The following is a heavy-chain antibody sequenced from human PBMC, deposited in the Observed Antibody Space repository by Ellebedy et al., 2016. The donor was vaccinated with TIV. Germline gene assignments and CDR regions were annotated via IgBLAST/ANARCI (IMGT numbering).Heavy chain of an antibody. CDR1: GFTFSSYA. V-gene: IGHV3-7*01. J-gene: IGHJ4*02. CDR3: ARAHY. Sequence: GESLKISCVASGFTFSSYAMSWVRQAPGKGLEWVANIKEDGSEKDYVDLVKGRFTISRDNAKNSLYLQMNNLRVEDTAVYYCARAHYWGQGTLVTVSS. D-gene: IGHD3-10*01. CDR2: IKEDGSEK.